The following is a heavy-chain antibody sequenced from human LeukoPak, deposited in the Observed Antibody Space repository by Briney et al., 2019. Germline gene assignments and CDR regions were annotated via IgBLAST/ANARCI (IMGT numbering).Heavy chain of an antibody. CDR2: IDPSGSSL. V-gene: IGHV3-11*01. J-gene: IGHJ4*02. D-gene: IGHD1-20*01. Sequence: GGSLRLSCAASGFTISVHVMDWMRQPPGKGLEWVAYIDPSGSSLYYADSVKGRFTVSRDNAKNSLFLHMKSLRAEDSAAYYCARSAYNWNWGQGTLVAVSS. CDR3: ARSAYNWN. CDR1: GFTISVHV.